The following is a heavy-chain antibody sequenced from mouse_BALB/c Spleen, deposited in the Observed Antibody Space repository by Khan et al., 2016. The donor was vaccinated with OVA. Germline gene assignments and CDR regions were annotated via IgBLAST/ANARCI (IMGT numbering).Heavy chain of an antibody. D-gene: IGHD1-1*01. CDR1: GYSFTDYN. CDR3: ARMIITTDYYAMDY. J-gene: IGHJ4*01. Sequence: VQLQQSGPELVKPGASVKVSCKASGYSFTDYNMYWVKQSHGKSLEWIGYIDPYTGGTTYNQKFKGKATLTVEQSSSTAFMHLNSLTSEDCAVYFCARMIITTDYYAMDYWGQGTSVTVSA. V-gene: IGHV1S135*01. CDR2: IDPYTGGT.